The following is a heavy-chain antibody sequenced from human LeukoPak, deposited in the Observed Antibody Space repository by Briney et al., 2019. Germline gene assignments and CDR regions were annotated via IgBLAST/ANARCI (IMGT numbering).Heavy chain of an antibody. D-gene: IGHD3-22*01. J-gene: IGHJ3*02. V-gene: IGHV3-33*06. CDR2: IWYAESST. CDR1: GFIFNSYG. Sequence: GGSLRPSCSASGFIFNSYGIHWVRQAPGKGLEWVAVIWYAESSTYYTDSVKGRFTISRDNSKKTVYLQMNSLRVEDTGVYYCAKAPNYYDSSGLRAFDIWGQGTMVTVSS. CDR3: AKAPNYYDSSGLRAFDI.